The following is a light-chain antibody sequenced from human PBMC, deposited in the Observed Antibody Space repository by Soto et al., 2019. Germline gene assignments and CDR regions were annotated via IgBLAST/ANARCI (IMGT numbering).Light chain of an antibody. CDR3: QQGHTFPLT. Sequence: DIQLTQSPSSVSASVGDRVTITCRASQDISHCLAWHQQKPGEAPKLLIYSATTLHSGVPSRFSGSGSGTDFTLTISSLQPVDFATYYCQQGHTFPLTFGGGTRVEIK. V-gene: IGKV1-12*01. CDR1: QDISHC. CDR2: SAT. J-gene: IGKJ4*01.